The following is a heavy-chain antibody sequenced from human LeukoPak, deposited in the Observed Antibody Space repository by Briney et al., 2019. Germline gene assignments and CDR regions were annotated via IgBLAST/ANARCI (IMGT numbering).Heavy chain of an antibody. V-gene: IGHV4-59*12. J-gene: IGHJ2*01. CDR3: ARENFGYFDL. D-gene: IGHD3-9*01. Sequence: SDTLSLTCTVYGCSISSSYWSWIRQPPGKGLEWIGYIYYSGSTDYNHSLKSRVTISVDTSKNQFSLKLSSVTAADTAVYYCARENFGYFDLWGRGTLVTVSS. CDR1: GCSISSSY. CDR2: IYYSGST.